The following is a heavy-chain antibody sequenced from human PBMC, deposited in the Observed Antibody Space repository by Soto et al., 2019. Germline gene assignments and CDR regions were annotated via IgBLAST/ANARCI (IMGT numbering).Heavy chain of an antibody. Sequence: SETLSLTCDVSDESVTCPGNYWNWIRQRPDTGLEWIGYISSGGSPFYNPSLKSRVSTSLDTSKNVISLALRSVTAADTAVYYCTLNHCAGGGCYDRDYWGRGTRVTVSS. CDR3: TLNHCAGGGCYDRDY. V-gene: IGHV4-31*11. CDR2: ISSGGSP. D-gene: IGHD2-15*01. CDR1: DESVTCPGNY. J-gene: IGHJ1*01.